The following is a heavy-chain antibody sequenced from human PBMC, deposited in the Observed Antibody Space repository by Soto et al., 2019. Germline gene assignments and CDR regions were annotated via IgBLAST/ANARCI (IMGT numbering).Heavy chain of an antibody. Sequence: SETLSLTCTVSGGSIGSSSYYWGWIRHPPGKGLEWIGSIYYSGSTYYNPSLKSRVTISVDTSKNQFSLKLSSVTAADTAVYYCVRRYDFSSGYYGFHYWGQGTLVTVSP. D-gene: IGHD3-3*01. J-gene: IGHJ4*02. CDR3: VRRYDFSSGYYGFHY. V-gene: IGHV4-39*01. CDR1: GGSIGSSSYY. CDR2: IYYSGST.